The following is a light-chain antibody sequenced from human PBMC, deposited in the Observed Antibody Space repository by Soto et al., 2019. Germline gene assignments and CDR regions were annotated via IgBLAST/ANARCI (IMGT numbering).Light chain of an antibody. J-gene: IGKJ5*01. CDR3: QQYSSYPVS. V-gene: IGKV1-5*01. Sequence: IQITQSPSTLSASVGDRGNITWRASQSITKWLAWYQQMPGNVPKILIYKASTLETGVPSRFRGRGSGTEFTLTITRLQPDDFETYFCQQYSSYPVSFGQGTRLEIK. CDR1: QSITKW. CDR2: KAS.